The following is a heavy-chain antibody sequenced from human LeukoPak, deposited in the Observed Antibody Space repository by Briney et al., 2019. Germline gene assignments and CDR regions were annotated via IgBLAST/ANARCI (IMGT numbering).Heavy chain of an antibody. J-gene: IGHJ4*02. Sequence: ASVKVSCKASGGTFSSYAISWVRQAPGQGLEWMGGIIPIFGTANYAQKFQGRVTITADESTSTAYMELSSLRSEDTAVYYCPRLDGFLEWLFYFDYWGQGTLVTVSS. CDR2: IIPIFGTA. CDR3: PRLDGFLEWLFYFDY. D-gene: IGHD3-3*01. V-gene: IGHV1-69*13. CDR1: GGTFSSYA.